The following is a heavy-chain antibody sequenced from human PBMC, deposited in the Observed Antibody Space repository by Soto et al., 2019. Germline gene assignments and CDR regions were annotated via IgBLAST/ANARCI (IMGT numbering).Heavy chain of an antibody. J-gene: IGHJ4*02. V-gene: IGHV3-23*01. CDR2: ISGSGGST. D-gene: IGHD6-13*01. CDR3: SKDLQQQLGVFDY. Sequence: PGGSLRLSCAASGFTFSSYAMSWVRQAPGKGLEWVSAISGSGGSTYYADSVKGRFTISRDNSKNTLYLQMNSLRAEDTAVYYCSKDLQQQLGVFDYWGQGTLVTVSS. CDR1: GFTFSSYA.